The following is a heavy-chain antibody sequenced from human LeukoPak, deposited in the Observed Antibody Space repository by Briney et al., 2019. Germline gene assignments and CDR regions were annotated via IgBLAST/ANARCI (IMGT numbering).Heavy chain of an antibody. CDR1: GYTLTELS. V-gene: IGHV1-24*01. D-gene: IGHD2-2*01. CDR3: ATDPYCSSTSCYCY. CDR2: FDPEDGET. Sequence: ASVKVSCKVSGYTLTELSMHWVRQAPGKGLEWMGGFDPEDGETIYAQKFQGRVTMTEDTSTDTAYMELSSLRSEDTAVYYCATDPYCSSTSCYCYWGQGTLVTVPS. J-gene: IGHJ4*02.